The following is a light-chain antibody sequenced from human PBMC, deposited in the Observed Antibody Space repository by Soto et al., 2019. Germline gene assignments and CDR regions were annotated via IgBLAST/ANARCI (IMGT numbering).Light chain of an antibody. CDR3: SSYTSSSTLEV. J-gene: IGLJ3*02. CDR2: DVS. V-gene: IGLV2-14*01. CDR1: SSDVGGYNY. Sequence: QSALTQPASVSGSPGQSITISCTGTSSDVGGYNYVSWYQQHPGKAPKLMIYDVSNRPSGVSNRFSGAKSGNTASLTISGRQAEDEADYYGSSYTSSSTLEVFGGGTKLTVL.